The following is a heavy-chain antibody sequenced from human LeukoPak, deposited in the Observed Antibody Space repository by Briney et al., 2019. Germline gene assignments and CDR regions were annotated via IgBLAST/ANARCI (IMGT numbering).Heavy chain of an antibody. CDR1: GGTFSSYA. V-gene: IGHV1-69*06. CDR2: IIPIFGTA. Sequence: GASVKVSCKASGGTFSSYAISWVRQAPGQGLEWMGGIIPIFGTANYAQKFQGRVTITADKSTSTAYMELSSLRSEDTAVYYCARDQGSGGDFNWFDPWGQGTLVTVSS. CDR3: ARDQGSGGDFNWFDP. J-gene: IGHJ5*02. D-gene: IGHD2-21*02.